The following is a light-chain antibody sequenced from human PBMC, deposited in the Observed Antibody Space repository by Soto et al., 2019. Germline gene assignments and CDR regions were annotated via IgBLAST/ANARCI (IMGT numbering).Light chain of an antibody. J-gene: IGKJ4*01. Sequence: EIVLTQSPATLSLSPGERATLSCRVSQSVSNYLGWYQHKSGQAPKLLISDVAKRATGIPPRFRGSGSGTDFSLTSSSLENEDFALYSCQHRVNWPTFSVGTQVEIK. CDR2: DVA. CDR1: QSVSNY. CDR3: QHRVNWPT. V-gene: IGKV3-11*01.